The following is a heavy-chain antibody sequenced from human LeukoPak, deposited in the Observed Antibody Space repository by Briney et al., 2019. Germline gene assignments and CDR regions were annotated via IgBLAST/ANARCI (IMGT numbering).Heavy chain of an antibody. CDR3: AKDHRIHPTLGYSYGLDY. V-gene: IGHV3-23*01. D-gene: IGHD5-18*01. J-gene: IGHJ4*02. CDR1: GFTFSSYG. CDR2: SSGSGGST. Sequence: GGSLRLSCVVSGFTFSSYGMSWVRQAPGKGLEWVSGSSGSGGSTYYADSVKGRFTISRDNSKNTLYLQMNSLRAEDTAVYYCAKDHRIHPTLGYSYGLDYWGQGTLVAVSS.